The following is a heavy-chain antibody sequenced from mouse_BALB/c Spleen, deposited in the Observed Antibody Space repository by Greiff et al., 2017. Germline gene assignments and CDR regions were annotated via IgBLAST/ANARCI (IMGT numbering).Heavy chain of an antibody. V-gene: IGHV5-6-5*01. Sequence: EVKVVESGGDLVKPGGSLKLSCAASGFTFSSYAMSWVRQTPEKRLEWVASISSGGSTYYPDSVKGRFTISRDNARNILYLQMSSLRSEDTAMYYCARGETVVERFAYWGQGTLVTVSA. J-gene: IGHJ3*01. CDR1: GFTFSSYA. CDR3: ARGETVVERFAY. D-gene: IGHD1-1*01. CDR2: ISSGGST.